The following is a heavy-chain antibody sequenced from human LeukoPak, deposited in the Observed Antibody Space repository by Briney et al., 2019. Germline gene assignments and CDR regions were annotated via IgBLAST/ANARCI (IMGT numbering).Heavy chain of an antibody. J-gene: IGHJ6*02. D-gene: IGHD3-10*01. CDR2: IYYSGST. CDR3: ARTMVRGVITYYYYGMDV. Sequence: SETLSLTCTVSGGSISSYYWSWIRQPSGKGLEWIGYIYYSGSTDYNPSLKSRVTISVDTSKNQFSLKLSSVTAADTAVYYCARTMVRGVITYYYYGMDVWGQGTTVTVSS. V-gene: IGHV4-59*01. CDR1: GGSISSYY.